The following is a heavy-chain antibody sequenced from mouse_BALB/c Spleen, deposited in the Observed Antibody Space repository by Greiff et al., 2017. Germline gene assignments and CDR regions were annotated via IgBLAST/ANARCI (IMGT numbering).Heavy chain of an antibody. CDR1: GFDFSRYW. V-gene: IGHV4-1*02. D-gene: IGHD1-2*01. J-gene: IGHJ4*01. CDR2: INPDSSTI. Sequence: DVQLQESGGGLVQPGGSLKLSCAASGFDFSRYWMSWVRQAPGKGLEWIGEINPDSSTINYTPSLKDKFIISRDNAKNTLYLQMSKVRSEDTALYYCARFYGQYYAMDYWGQGTSVTVSS. CDR3: ARFYGQYYAMDY.